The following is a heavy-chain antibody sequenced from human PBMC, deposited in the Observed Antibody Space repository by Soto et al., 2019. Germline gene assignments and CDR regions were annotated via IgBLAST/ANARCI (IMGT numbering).Heavy chain of an antibody. Sequence: SETLSLTCTVSGGSISSYYWSWIRQPPGKGLEWIGYIYYSGSTNYNPSLKSRVTISVDTSKNQFSLKLSSVTAADTAVYYCARARRGTTISSSTRNYYYYYMDVWGKGTTVTVSS. V-gene: IGHV4-59*01. CDR1: GGSISSYY. D-gene: IGHD6-6*01. CDR3: ARARRGTTISSSTRNYYYYYMDV. CDR2: IYYSGST. J-gene: IGHJ6*03.